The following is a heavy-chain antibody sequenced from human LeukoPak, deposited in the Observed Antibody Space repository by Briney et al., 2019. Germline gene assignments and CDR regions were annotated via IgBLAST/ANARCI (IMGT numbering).Heavy chain of an antibody. CDR2: IVYDGSNS. J-gene: IGHJ3*02. D-gene: IGHD1-26*01. Sequence: GRSLRLSCAASGFTFSSYGMHWVSQPPGKGLERVAVIVYDGSNSYYVDSVKGRFTISRDNSKNTLYLQMNSLRAEDTAVYYCAKGLGYNGDYSRAFDIWGQGTMVTVSS. CDR3: AKGLGYNGDYSRAFDI. CDR1: GFTFSSYG. V-gene: IGHV3-30*18.